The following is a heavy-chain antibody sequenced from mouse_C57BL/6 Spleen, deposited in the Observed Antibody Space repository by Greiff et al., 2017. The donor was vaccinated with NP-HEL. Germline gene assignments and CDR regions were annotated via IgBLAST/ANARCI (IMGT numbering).Heavy chain of an antibody. Sequence: QVQLQQSGAELVKPGASVKLSCKASGYTFTSYWMQWVKQRPGQGLEWIGEIDPSDSYTNYNQKFKGKATLTVDTSSSTAYMQLSSLTSEDSAVYYCARNGYNFAWFAYWGQGTLVTVSA. CDR3: ARNGYNFAWFAY. V-gene: IGHV1-50*01. CDR1: GYTFTSYW. J-gene: IGHJ3*01. D-gene: IGHD2-2*01. CDR2: IDPSDSYT.